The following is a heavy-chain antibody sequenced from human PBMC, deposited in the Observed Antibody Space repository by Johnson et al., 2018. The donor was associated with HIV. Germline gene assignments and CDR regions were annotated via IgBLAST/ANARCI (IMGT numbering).Heavy chain of an antibody. V-gene: IGHV3-23*04. CDR1: GFTFSSYA. J-gene: IGHJ3*02. D-gene: IGHD1-1*01. CDR2: VSGSGGST. Sequence: VQLVESGGGLVQPGGSLRLSCAASGFTFSSYAMSWVRQAPGTGLEWVSAVSGSGGSTYYADSVKGRFTISRDNSKNTLYLQLNSLRAEDTGVYYCAGGTRGGQDAFDIWGQGTMVTVSS. CDR3: AGGTRGGQDAFDI.